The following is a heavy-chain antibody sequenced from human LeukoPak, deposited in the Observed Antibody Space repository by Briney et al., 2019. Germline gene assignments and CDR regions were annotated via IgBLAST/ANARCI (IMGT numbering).Heavy chain of an antibody. D-gene: IGHD2-2*01. J-gene: IGHJ4*02. CDR2: ISSSGSTI. CDR3: ARGYCSSTSCLQY. Sequence: GGSLRLSCAASGFTFSDYYMSWIRQAPGKGLEWVSYISSSGSTIYYADSVKGRFTISRDNAKNSLYLQMNSLRAEDTAMYYCARGYCSSTSCLQYWGQGTLVTVSS. V-gene: IGHV3-11*04. CDR1: GFTFSDYY.